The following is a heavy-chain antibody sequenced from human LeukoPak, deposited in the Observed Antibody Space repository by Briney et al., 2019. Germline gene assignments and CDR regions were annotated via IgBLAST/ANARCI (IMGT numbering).Heavy chain of an antibody. CDR3: AKDIVVVQNGDY. D-gene: IGHD2-2*01. V-gene: IGHV3-30*02. J-gene: IGHJ4*02. Sequence: PGGSLRLSCAASGFTFSSYGMHRVRQAPGKGLEWVAFIRYDGSNKYYADSVKGRFTISRDNSKNTLYLQMNSLRAEDTAVYYCAKDIVVVQNGDYWGQGTLVTVSS. CDR1: GFTFSSYG. CDR2: IRYDGSNK.